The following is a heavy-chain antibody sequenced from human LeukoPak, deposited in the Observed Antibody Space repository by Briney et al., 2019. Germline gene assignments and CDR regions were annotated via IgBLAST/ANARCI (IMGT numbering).Heavy chain of an antibody. CDR1: GGSISGYY. V-gene: IGHV4-59*01. D-gene: IGHD5-18*01. Sequence: ASETLSLTCTVSGGSISGYYWSWIRQPPGKGLEWIGYIYYSGSTNYSPSLKSRVTISVDTSNSQLSLKLSSVTAADTAVYHCARGWDTGYSYYGMDVWGQGTTVTVSS. CDR3: ARGWDTGYSYYGMDV. J-gene: IGHJ6*02. CDR2: IYYSGST.